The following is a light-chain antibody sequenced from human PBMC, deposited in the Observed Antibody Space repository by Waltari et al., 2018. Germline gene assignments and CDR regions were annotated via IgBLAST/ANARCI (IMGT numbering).Light chain of an antibody. CDR3: QQYYSSPWT. V-gene: IGKV4-1*01. CDR2: WAS. CDR1: QSLFYSTYNQNY. Sequence: DIVMTQSPDSLAVSLGERATIKGKSSQSLFYSTYNQNYLAWHQQKPGQPPELLIYWASTRESGVPDRFSGSGSGTDFTLTISSLQAEDVAFYYCQQYYSSPWTFGQGTKVEVK. J-gene: IGKJ1*01.